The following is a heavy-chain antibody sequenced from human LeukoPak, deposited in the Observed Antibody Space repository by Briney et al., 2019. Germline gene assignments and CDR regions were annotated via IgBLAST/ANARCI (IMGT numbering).Heavy chain of an antibody. D-gene: IGHD4-17*01. J-gene: IGHJ6*03. CDR2: IKQDGSEK. Sequence: GGSLRLSCAASGFTFSSYWMSWVRQAPGKGLEWVANIKQDGSEKYYVDSVKGRFTISRDNAKNSLYLQMNSLRAEDTAVYYCARAPGDYVIRYYYYMDVWGKGTTVTVSS. V-gene: IGHV3-7*01. CDR3: ARAPGDYVIRYYYYMDV. CDR1: GFTFSSYW.